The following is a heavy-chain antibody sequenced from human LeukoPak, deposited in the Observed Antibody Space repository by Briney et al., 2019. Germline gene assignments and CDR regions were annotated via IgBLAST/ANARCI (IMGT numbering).Heavy chain of an antibody. D-gene: IGHD3-10*01. CDR2: IRADGINK. V-gene: IGHV3-30*02. J-gene: IGHJ4*02. CDR1: GFSFSSNG. Sequence: GGSLTHSCAASGFSFSSNGMHWVRQAPGKGLEWVAFIRADGINKYYVDSVKGRFTISRDNSKNTLYLQMNSLRAEDTAVYYCAKDFYGSGSNLDYWGQGTLVTVSS. CDR3: AKDFYGSGSNLDY.